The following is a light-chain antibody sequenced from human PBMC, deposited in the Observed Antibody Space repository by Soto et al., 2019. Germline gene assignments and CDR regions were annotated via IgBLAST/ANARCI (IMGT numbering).Light chain of an antibody. Sequence: EIVLTQSPGTLSLSPWERATLSCRVSQSVSSSDLAWYQQKPGQAPRLLIYGASSRATGIPDRFSGSGSGTNFTMSIIRRESVDVCAYYFWEYGSSRWTFGQGTRLEIK. CDR2: GAS. J-gene: IGKJ5*01. CDR3: WEYGSSRWT. CDR1: QSVSSSD. V-gene: IGKV3-20*01.